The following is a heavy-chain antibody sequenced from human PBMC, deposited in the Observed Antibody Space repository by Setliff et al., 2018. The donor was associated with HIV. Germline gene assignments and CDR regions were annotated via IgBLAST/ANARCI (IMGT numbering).Heavy chain of an antibody. V-gene: IGHV4-59*08. D-gene: IGHD3-16*01. CDR1: DDSISSYY. Sequence: SETLSLTCTVSDDSISSYYWSWIRQPPGKGLEWIGYIYYTGTTKYNPSLKSRVTISVDTSKNQFSLNLNSVTATDTAIYYCATERWLYQNFDSWGQGTQVTVSS. J-gene: IGHJ4*02. CDR3: ATERWLYQNFDS. CDR2: IYYTGTT.